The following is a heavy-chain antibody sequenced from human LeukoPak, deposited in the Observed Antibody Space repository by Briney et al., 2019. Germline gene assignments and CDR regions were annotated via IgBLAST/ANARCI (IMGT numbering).Heavy chain of an antibody. D-gene: IGHD4-17*01. Sequence: PSETLSLTCTVSGDSISDYYWSWIRQPPGKGLGWIGYIYYSGSTNYNPSLKSRVTISVDTSKNQFSLKLRSVTAAGTAVYYCARHNYGDYFPALSLDYWGQGTLVTVSS. CDR2: IYYSGST. V-gene: IGHV4-59*08. J-gene: IGHJ4*02. CDR3: ARHNYGDYFPALSLDY. CDR1: GDSISDYY.